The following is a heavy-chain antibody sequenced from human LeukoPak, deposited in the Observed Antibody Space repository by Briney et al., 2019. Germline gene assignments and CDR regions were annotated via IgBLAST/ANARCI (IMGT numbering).Heavy chain of an antibody. V-gene: IGHV4-39*01. CDR2: IYYSGST. Sequence: PSETLSLTCTVSGGSISSSSFYWGWIRQPPGKGLEWIGSIYYSGSTYYNPSLKSRVTISVDTSKNQFSLKLSSVTAADTAVYYCARSYDFWSGYYHAYWGQGTLVTVSS. J-gene: IGHJ4*02. CDR3: ARSYDFWSGYYHAY. CDR1: GGSISSSSFY. D-gene: IGHD3-3*01.